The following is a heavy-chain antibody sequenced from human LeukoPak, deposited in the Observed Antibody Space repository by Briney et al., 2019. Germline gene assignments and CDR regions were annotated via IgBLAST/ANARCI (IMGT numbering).Heavy chain of an antibody. D-gene: IGHD4-17*01. CDR1: GFTFSSYS. V-gene: IGHV3-48*02. Sequence: GGSLRLFCAASGFTFSSYSMNWVRQAPGKGLEWVSYISSSSSTIYYADSVKGRFTISRDNAKNSLYLQMNSLRDEDTAVYYCAREDYGDYAESGMDVWGQGTTVTVSS. CDR3: AREDYGDYAESGMDV. CDR2: ISSSSSTI. J-gene: IGHJ6*02.